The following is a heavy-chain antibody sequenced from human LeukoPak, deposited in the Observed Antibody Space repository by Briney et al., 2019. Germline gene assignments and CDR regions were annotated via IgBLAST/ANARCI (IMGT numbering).Heavy chain of an antibody. CDR2: IYHSGST. J-gene: IGHJ5*02. Sequence: PSETLSLTCAVSGGSISSSNWWSWVRQPPGKGLEWIGEIYHSGSTNYNPSLKSRVTISVDKSKNQFSLKLSSVTAADTAVYYCASSSWYHNWFDPWGQGTLVTVSS. CDR1: GGSISSSNW. V-gene: IGHV4-4*02. CDR3: ASSSWYHNWFDP. D-gene: IGHD6-13*01.